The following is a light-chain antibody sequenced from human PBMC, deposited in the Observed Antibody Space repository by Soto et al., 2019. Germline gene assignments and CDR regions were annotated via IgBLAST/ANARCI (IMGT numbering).Light chain of an antibody. CDR2: QAS. V-gene: IGKV1-5*03. J-gene: IGKJ1*01. CDR1: RGISAW. Sequence: DIQMTQSPSTLSASVGDRVTITCRASRGISAWVAWYQQKSGKAPKLLIYQASSLESGVPSRFSGSGSGTEFTLTISSLQPDDFATYYCQQYNSSPWTFGQGIKVEVK. CDR3: QQYNSSPWT.